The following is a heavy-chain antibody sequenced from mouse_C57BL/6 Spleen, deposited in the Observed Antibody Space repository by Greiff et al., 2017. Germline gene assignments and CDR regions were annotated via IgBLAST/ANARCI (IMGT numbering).Heavy chain of an antibody. CDR2: ISAGGSYT. V-gene: IGHV5-4*01. D-gene: IGHD2-5*01. CDR3: ARGAYYSNHFDY. CDR1: GFTFSSYA. J-gene: IGHJ2*01. Sequence: EVQGVESGGGLVKPGGSLKLSCAASGFTFSSYAMSWVRQTPEKRLEWVATISAGGSYTYYPDNVKGRFTISRDNAKNNLYLQMSQLKSEDTAMYYCARGAYYSNHFDYWGQGTTLTVSS.